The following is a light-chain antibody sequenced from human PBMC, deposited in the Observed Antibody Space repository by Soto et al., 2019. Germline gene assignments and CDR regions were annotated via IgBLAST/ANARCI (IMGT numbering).Light chain of an antibody. CDR1: SSDVGGYGY. J-gene: IGLJ2*01. Sequence: QSVLTQHASMSGSPGQSLTISCTGTSSDVGGYGYVSWYQQHPGKPPKLMIYDVSDRPSGVSNRFSGSKSGNTASLTISGLQAEDDADYYCSSYSKTSPVIFGGGTKLTVL. CDR2: DVS. CDR3: SSYSKTSPVI. V-gene: IGLV2-14*03.